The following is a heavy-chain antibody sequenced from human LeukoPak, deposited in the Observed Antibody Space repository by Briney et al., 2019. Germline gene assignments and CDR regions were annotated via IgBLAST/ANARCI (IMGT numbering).Heavy chain of an antibody. CDR1: GFTFSSYA. CDR2: INGSGGST. V-gene: IGHV3-23*01. D-gene: IGHD3-10*01. Sequence: GGSLRLSCAASGFTFSSYAMSWVRQAPGKGLEWVSAINGSGGSTYYADSVKGRFTISRDNSKNTLYLQMNSLRAEDTAVYYCAKDQKGKIYYGSGSYFSPFDYWGQGTLVTVSS. CDR3: AKDQKGKIYYGSGSYFSPFDY. J-gene: IGHJ4*02.